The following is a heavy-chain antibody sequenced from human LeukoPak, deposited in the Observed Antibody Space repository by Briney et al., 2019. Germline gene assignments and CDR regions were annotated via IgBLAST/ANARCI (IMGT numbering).Heavy chain of an antibody. J-gene: IGHJ4*02. CDR3: AKESYYGSGSSFFDY. CDR2: ISYDGSNK. V-gene: IGHV3-30*18. CDR1: GFTFSSYG. D-gene: IGHD3-10*01. Sequence: GGSLRLSCAASGFTFSSYGMHWVRQAPGKGLEWVAVISYDGSNKYYADSVKGRFTISRDNSKNTLYLQMNSLRAEDTAVYYCAKESYYGSGSSFFDYWGQGTLVTVSS.